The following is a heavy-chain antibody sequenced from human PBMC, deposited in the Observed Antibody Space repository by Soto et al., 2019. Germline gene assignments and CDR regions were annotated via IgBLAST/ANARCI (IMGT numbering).Heavy chain of an antibody. Sequence: QITLKESGPTLVTPTQALTLTCSFSGFSLSTGGRGVGWIRQPPGKALEWLALIYWNDDKRFSPSLKSRLTITKDTSKNQVVLTMTNMDPVDTATYYCAHRGYGDYPRDNWFDPWGQGTLVTVSS. CDR2: IYWNDDK. J-gene: IGHJ5*02. CDR1: GFSLSTGGRG. V-gene: IGHV2-5*01. D-gene: IGHD4-17*01. CDR3: AHRGYGDYPRDNWFDP.